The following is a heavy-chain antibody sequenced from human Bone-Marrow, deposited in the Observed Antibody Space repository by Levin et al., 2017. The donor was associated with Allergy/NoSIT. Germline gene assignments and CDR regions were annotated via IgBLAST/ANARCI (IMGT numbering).Heavy chain of an antibody. V-gene: IGHV4-31*03. CDR3: ARDQRRKNNWNDSFDY. CDR2: ISYSGDT. Sequence: SQTLSLTCTVSGGTIDTGFYYWTWIRQHPGRGLEWIGYISYSGDTYYNPSLESRITISGDMSKNQFSLTLTSVTAADTAIYYCARDQRRKNNWNDSFDYWGQGTLVTVSS. D-gene: IGHD1-20*01. CDR1: GGTIDTGFYY. J-gene: IGHJ4*02.